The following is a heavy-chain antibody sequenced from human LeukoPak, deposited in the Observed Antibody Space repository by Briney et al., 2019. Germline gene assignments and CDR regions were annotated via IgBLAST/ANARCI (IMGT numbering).Heavy chain of an antibody. CDR1: GFTFSSYW. CDR2: ISRGSTYI. Sequence: PGGSLTLSCAASGFTFSSYWMHWVRQAPGKGLEWVSSISRGSTYIYYADSGKGRFTISRDNAKNSLFLQMNSLRAEDPAVYYCAREQRGGLSGNLVGLFAPYYTYYYMDVWGRGTTVTVSS. CDR3: AREQRGGLSGNLVGLFAPYYTYYYMDV. J-gene: IGHJ6*03. V-gene: IGHV3-21*01. D-gene: IGHD3-3*01.